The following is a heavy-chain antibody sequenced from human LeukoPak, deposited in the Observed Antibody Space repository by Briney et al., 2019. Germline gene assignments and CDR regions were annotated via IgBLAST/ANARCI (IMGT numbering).Heavy chain of an antibody. Sequence: PGGSLRLSCAASGFTFSNAWMSWVRQAPGKGLEWVGRIKTNSDGGTTDYAAPVKGRFTISRDDSKNTLDLQMNSLKTEDTAVYYCITRRAARRSLDIWGQGTMVTVSS. D-gene: IGHD6-13*01. V-gene: IGHV3-15*01. CDR1: GFTFSNAW. CDR2: IKTNSDGGTT. CDR3: ITRRAARRSLDI. J-gene: IGHJ3*02.